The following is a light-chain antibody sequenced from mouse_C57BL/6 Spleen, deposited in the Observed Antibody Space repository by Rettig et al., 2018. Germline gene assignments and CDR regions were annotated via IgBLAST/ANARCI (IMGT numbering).Light chain of an antibody. CDR3: QQRSSYPLT. Sequence: QIVLTQSPAIMSASPGEKVTITCSASSSVSSMHWFQQKPGTSPKLWIYSTSNLASGVPARFSGSGSGTSYSLTISRMEAEDAATYYCQQRSSYPLTFGAGTKL. J-gene: IGKJ5*01. CDR1: SSVSS. V-gene: IGKV4-57*01. CDR2: STS.